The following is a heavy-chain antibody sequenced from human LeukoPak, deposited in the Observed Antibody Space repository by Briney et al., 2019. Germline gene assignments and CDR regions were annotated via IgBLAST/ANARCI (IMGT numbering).Heavy chain of an antibody. Sequence: SETLSLTCTVSGGSISSYYWSWIRQPPGKGLEWIGYIYYSGSTNYNPSLKSRVTISVDTSKNQFSLKLSSVTAADTAIYYCARHYLMATIPDAFDIWGQGTIVTVSS. J-gene: IGHJ3*02. CDR2: IYYSGST. CDR1: GGSISSYY. V-gene: IGHV4-59*08. D-gene: IGHD5-24*01. CDR3: ARHYLMATIPDAFDI.